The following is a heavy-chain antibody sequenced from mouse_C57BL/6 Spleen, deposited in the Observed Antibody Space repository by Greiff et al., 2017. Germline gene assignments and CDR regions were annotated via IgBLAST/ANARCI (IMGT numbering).Heavy chain of an antibody. CDR2: IDPSDSYT. CDR1: GYTFTSYW. CDR3: ARGGDY. J-gene: IGHJ2*01. D-gene: IGHD1-1*02. Sequence: QVQLQQPGAELVRPGTSAKLSCKASGYTFTSYWMHWVKQRPGQGLEWIGVIDPSDSYTNYNQKFKGKATLTVDTSSSTAYMQLSSLTSEDSAVYYCARGGDYWGQGTTLTVSS. V-gene: IGHV1-59*01.